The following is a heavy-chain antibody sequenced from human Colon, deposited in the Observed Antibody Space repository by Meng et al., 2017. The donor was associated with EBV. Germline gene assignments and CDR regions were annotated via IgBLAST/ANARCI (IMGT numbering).Heavy chain of an antibody. CDR3: ARDGGRDGDSDY. CDR2: IHYTGST. V-gene: IGHV4-39*07. D-gene: IGHD4-17*01. J-gene: IGHJ4*02. CDR1: GGSITSSDYY. Sequence: QLQLQESGPGLVKPSETLSLTCTASGGSITSSDYYWGWIRQPPGKGLEWIGNIHYTGSTSYNPSLKSRVTISEDTSKNQFSLKMSSVTAADTAVYFCARDGGRDGDSDYWGQGTLVTVSS.